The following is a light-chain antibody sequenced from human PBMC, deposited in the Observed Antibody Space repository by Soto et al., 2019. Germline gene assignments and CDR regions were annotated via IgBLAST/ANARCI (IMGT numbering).Light chain of an antibody. CDR1: SSDVGNYNL. J-gene: IGLJ2*01. CDR3: CSYAGSTTLV. Sequence: QSVLTQPASASGSPGQSITISCTGTSSDVGNYNLVSWYQQHPGKAPKLMIYEGSKRPSGVSNRLSGSKSGNTASLTISGLQAEDEADYYCCSYAGSTTLVFGGGTKLTVL. V-gene: IGLV2-23*01. CDR2: EGS.